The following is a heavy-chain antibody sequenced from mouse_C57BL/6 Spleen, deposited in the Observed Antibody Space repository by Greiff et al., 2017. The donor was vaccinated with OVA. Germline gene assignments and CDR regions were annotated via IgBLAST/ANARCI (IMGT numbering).Heavy chain of an antibody. CDR3: ARGGTVVASRYFDV. CDR1: GYSFTSYY. J-gene: IGHJ1*03. CDR2: IYPGSGNT. V-gene: IGHV1-66*01. Sequence: QVQLQQSGPELVKPGASVKISCKASGYSFTSYYIHWVKQRPGQGLEWIGWIYPGSGNTKYNEKFKGKATLTADTSSSTAYMQLSSLTSEDSAVYYCARGGTVVASRYFDVWGTGTTVTVSS. D-gene: IGHD1-1*01.